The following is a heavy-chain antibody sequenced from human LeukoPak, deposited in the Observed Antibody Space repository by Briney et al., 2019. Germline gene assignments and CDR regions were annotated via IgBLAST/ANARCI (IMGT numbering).Heavy chain of an antibody. D-gene: IGHD6-13*01. J-gene: IGHJ4*02. CDR2: INHSGST. CDR3: ARLSSGSSSWYDIDY. Sequence: PSETLSLTCAVYGGSFSGYYWSWIRQPPGKGLEWIGEINHSGSTNCNPSLKSRVTISVDTSKNQFSLKLSSVTAADTAVYYCARLSSGSSSWYDIDYWGQGTLVTVSS. CDR1: GGSFSGYY. V-gene: IGHV4-34*01.